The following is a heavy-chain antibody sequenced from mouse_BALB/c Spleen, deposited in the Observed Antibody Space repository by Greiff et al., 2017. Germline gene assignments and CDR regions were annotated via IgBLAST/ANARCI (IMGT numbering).Heavy chain of an antibody. D-gene: IGHD1-1*01. CDR2: IDPSDSYT. J-gene: IGHJ2*01. V-gene: IGHV1-69*02. Sequence: QVQLQQPGAELVKPGASVKLSCKASGYTFTSYWMHWVKQRPGQGLEWIGEIDPSDSYTNYNQKFKGKATLTVDKSSSTAYMQLSSLTSEDSAVYYCAILLLLPTFDYWGQGTTLTVSS. CDR1: GYTFTSYW. CDR3: AILLLLPTFDY.